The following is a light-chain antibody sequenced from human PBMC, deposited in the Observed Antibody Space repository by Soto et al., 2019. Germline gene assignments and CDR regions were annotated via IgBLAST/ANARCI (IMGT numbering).Light chain of an antibody. CDR3: QSFDSSLSGVL. CDR1: SSNIGAGYD. CDR2: GNT. V-gene: IGLV1-40*01. Sequence: QSVLTQPPSVSGAPGQRVTISCTGSSSNIGAGYDVHWYQQLPGTAPKLLISGNTNRPSGVPDRFSASKSGTSASLAITGLQADDEADYYCQSFDSSLSGVLFGGGTQLTVL. J-gene: IGLJ2*01.